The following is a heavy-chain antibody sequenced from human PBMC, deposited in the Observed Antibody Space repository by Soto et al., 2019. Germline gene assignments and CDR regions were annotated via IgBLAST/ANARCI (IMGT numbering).Heavy chain of an antibody. CDR3: ARHSGLGTGTTGIYYYYYYGMDV. CDR1: GGSFSGYY. CDR2: INNSGST. V-gene: IGHV4-34*01. D-gene: IGHD1-7*01. Sequence: SETLSLTCAVYGGSFSGYYWSWIRQPPGKGLEWIGEINNSGSTNYNPSLKSRATISVDTSKNQFSLKLTSVTAADTAVYYCARHSGLGTGTTGIYYYYYYGMDVWGQGTTVTVSS. J-gene: IGHJ6*02.